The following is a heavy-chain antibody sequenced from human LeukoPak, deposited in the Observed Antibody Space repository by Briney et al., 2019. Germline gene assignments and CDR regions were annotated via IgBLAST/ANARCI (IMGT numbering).Heavy chain of an antibody. D-gene: IGHD3-9*01. V-gene: IGHV4-34*01. CDR1: GGSFSGYY. CDR2: INHSGST. CDR3: ARGRDYDILTGYYRIAAAGAPSFFDY. Sequence: SETLSLTCAVYGGSFSGYYWGWIRQPPGKGLEWIGEINHSGSTNYNPSLKSRVTISVDTSKNQFSLKLSSVTAADTAVYYCARGRDYDILTGYYRIAAAGAPSFFDYWGQGTLVTVSS. J-gene: IGHJ4*02.